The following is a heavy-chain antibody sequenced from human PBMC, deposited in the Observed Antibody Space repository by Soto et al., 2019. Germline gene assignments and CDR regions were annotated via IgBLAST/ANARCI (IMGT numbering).Heavy chain of an antibody. D-gene: IGHD3-3*01. J-gene: IGHJ4*02. CDR2: TYYRSKWYN. CDR1: GDSVSSNSAA. V-gene: IGHV6-1*01. CDR3: ARSLRLSGRLDFDY. Sequence: PSQTLSLTCAISGDSVSSNSAAWNWIRQSPSRGLEWLGRTYYRSKWYNDYAVSVKSRITINPDTSKNQFSLQLSSVTPEDTAVYYCARSLRLSGRLDFDYWGQGTLVTVSS.